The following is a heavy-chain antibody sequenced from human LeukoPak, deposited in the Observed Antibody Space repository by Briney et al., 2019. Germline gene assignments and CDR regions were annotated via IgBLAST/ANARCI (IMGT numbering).Heavy chain of an antibody. CDR3: ARDREAVDTKAWYFDY. D-gene: IGHD6-19*01. V-gene: IGHV3-48*03. J-gene: IGHJ4*02. CDR1: GFTFSSYE. CDR2: ISSSGSTI. Sequence: GRSLRLSFAASGFTFSSYEMNWVRQAPGKGLEWGSYISSSGSTIYYADSVKGRFTISRDNAKNSLYLQMNSLRAEDTAVYYCARDREAVDTKAWYFDYWGQGTLVTVSS.